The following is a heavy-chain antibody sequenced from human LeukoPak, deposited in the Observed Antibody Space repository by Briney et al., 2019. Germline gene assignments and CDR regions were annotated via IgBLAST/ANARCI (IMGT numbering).Heavy chain of an antibody. CDR2: MNPNSGNT. CDR3: ARENGYYYGSGTTHFDY. D-gene: IGHD3-10*01. CDR1: GYTLTSYD. Sequence: GASVKVSCKASGYTLTSYDINWVRQATGQGLEWMGWMNPNSGNTGYAQKFRGRVTMTRDMSTSTVYMELSSLRSEDTAVYYCARENGYYYGSGTTHFDYWGQGTLVTVSS. J-gene: IGHJ4*02. V-gene: IGHV1-8*01.